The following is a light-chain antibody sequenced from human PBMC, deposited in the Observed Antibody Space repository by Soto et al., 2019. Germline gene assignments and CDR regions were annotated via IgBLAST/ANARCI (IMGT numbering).Light chain of an antibody. V-gene: IGKV3-20*01. CDR1: QSVNIY. CDR3: QQYHNSLWT. J-gene: IGKJ1*01. CDR2: GAS. Sequence: EIVLTQSPGTLSLSQGERATLSCRASQSVNIYLAWYQQKPGQAPRLLIFGASSRATGIPDRFSGSGSGTDFTLTISRLEPEDFAVYYCQQYHNSLWTFGQGTKVDIK.